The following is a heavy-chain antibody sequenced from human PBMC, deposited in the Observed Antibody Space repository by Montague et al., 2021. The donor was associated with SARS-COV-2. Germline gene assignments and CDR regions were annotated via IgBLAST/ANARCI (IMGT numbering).Heavy chain of an antibody. Sequence: CAISGDSVSSDTAAWHWIRRSPSRGLEWLGRTFYRSQWHTDSAASVRSRISFSGDISKNQFSLHLNSVTPEDTALYYCARDGDYGGTWYSFLQNWGQGTLVIVSS. CDR2: TFYRSQWHT. CDR1: GDSVSSDTAA. J-gene: IGHJ1*01. CDR3: ARDGDYGGTWYSFLQN. D-gene: IGHD4-17*01. V-gene: IGHV6-1*01.